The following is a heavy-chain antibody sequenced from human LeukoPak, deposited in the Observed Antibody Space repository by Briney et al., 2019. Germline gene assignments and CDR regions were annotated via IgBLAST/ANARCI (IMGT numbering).Heavy chain of an antibody. CDR3: AKNYESGRGVPYGMDV. Sequence: GGSLRLSCAASGFTFSTCWMHWVRQAPGKGLVWVSRINSDGSSTSYADSVKGRFTISRDNSKNTLYLQMSSLRGEDTAVYYCAKNYESGRGVPYGMDVWGQGTTVTVSS. CDR1: GFTFSTCW. V-gene: IGHV3-74*01. CDR2: INSDGSST. J-gene: IGHJ6*02. D-gene: IGHD3-10*01.